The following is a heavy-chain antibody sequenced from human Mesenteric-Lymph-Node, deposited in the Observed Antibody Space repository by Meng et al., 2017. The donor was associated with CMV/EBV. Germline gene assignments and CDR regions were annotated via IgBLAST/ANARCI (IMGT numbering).Heavy chain of an antibody. Sequence: ASVKVSCKASGGSFSYSGFNWVRQAPGQGLEWMGWISAYNGNTNYAQKLQGRVTMTTDTSTSTAYMELRSLRSDDTAVYYCAREDGISSTSFDYWGQGTLVTVSS. CDR1: GGSFSYSG. CDR3: AREDGISSTSFDY. V-gene: IGHV1-18*01. CDR2: ISAYNGNT. J-gene: IGHJ4*02. D-gene: IGHD5/OR15-5a*01.